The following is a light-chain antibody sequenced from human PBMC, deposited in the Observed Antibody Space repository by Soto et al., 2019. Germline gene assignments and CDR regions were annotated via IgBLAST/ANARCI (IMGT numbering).Light chain of an antibody. CDR1: QSVSSN. V-gene: IGKV3-15*01. J-gene: IGKJ5*01. CDR3: QQYNNWYPIT. CDR2: VAS. Sequence: EIVLTQSPSTLSVSPGEGVTLSCRASQSVSSNLSCYQQRPVQAPRLLIYVASTRATGIPARFSGSGSGTEFTLTISSMQSEDFAVYYCQQYNNWYPITFGQGTRLEIK.